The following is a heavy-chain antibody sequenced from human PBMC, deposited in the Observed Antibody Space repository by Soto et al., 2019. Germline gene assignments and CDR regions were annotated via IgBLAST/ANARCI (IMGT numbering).Heavy chain of an antibody. CDR2: INHSGSP. Sequence: SSETLSLTCAVYGGSFSGYYWSWIRQPPGKGLEWIGEINHSGSPNYNPSLKSRVTISLDTSKNQFSLKLSSVTAADTAVYYCASYTSGWYDRKGIDYWGQGTLVTVSS. CDR3: ASYTSGWYDRKGIDY. CDR1: GGSFSGYY. V-gene: IGHV4-34*01. D-gene: IGHD6-19*01. J-gene: IGHJ4*02.